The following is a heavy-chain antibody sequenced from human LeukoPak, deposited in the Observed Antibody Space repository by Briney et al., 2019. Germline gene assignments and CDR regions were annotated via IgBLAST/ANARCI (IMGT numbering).Heavy chain of an antibody. V-gene: IGHV3-7*01. CDR3: GKERRRVLF. CDR2: IKEDGNEK. J-gene: IGHJ4*01. CDR1: GLTFSNYW. Sequence: PGGSLRLSCAASGLTFSNYWMSWVRQAPGKGLEWVANIKEDGNEKYYVDSVKGRFTISRDNAKKLLYLQMNSLRAEDTAVYYWGKERRRVLFWGQGTPVTGPS.